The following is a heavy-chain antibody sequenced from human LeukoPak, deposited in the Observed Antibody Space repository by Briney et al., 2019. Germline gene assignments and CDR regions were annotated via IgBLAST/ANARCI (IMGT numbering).Heavy chain of an antibody. CDR2: FYTSGST. J-gene: IGHJ6*03. V-gene: IGHV4-4*07. D-gene: IGHD3-22*01. Sequence: PSETLSLTCIVSGDSISSYYWSWIRQPAGKGLEWIGRFYTSGSTNYNPSLKSRVIMSVDTSQNQYSLKLSSVTAADTAVYYCAREALIEGFYYYMDVWGKGTTVTVSS. CDR3: AREALIEGFYYYMDV. CDR1: GDSISSYY.